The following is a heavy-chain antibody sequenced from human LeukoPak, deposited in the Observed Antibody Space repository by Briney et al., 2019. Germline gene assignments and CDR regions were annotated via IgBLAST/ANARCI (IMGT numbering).Heavy chain of an antibody. V-gene: IGHV3-7*01. Sequence: PGGSLRLSCAASGFTFSSHWMDWVRQSPGKGLEWVANVNPDGSVNHYVDSVKGRFTISRDNTKDSLYLEMNSLRAEDTAVYYCAKNFGWQQFDYWGQGTLVTVSS. CDR2: VNPDGSVN. CDR3: AKNFGWQQFDY. CDR1: GFTFSSHW. D-gene: IGHD5-24*01. J-gene: IGHJ4*02.